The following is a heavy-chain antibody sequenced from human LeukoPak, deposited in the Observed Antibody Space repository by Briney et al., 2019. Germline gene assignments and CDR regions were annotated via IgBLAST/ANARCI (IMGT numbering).Heavy chain of an antibody. V-gene: IGHV1-46*01. CDR2: INPSGGST. J-gene: IGHJ4*02. CDR3: ARALYSSGYFDY. Sequence: ASVKVSCKASGYTFTSYYMHWVRQAPGQGLEWMGIINPSGGSTSYAQKFQGRVTMTRDMSTSTAYMELSSLRSEDTAVYYCARALYSSGYFDYWGQGTLVTVSS. CDR1: GYTFTSYY. D-gene: IGHD6-19*01.